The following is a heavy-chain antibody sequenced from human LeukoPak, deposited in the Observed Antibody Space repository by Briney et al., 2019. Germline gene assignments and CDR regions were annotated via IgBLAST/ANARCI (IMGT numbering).Heavy chain of an antibody. Sequence: PGGSLRLSCAVSGFTFSGSAMHWVRQASGKGLEWVCRIRSKANSYATAYAASVKGRFTISRDDSKNTAYLQMNSLKTKDTAVYYCTRLSDGSGTDKKHDYWGQGTLVTVSS. CDR1: GFTFSGSA. CDR3: TRLSDGSGTDKKHDY. J-gene: IGHJ4*02. V-gene: IGHV3-73*01. CDR2: IRSKANSYAT. D-gene: IGHD1-26*01.